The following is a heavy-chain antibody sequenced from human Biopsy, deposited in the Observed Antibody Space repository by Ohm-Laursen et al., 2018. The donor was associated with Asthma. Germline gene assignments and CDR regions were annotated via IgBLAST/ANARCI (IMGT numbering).Heavy chain of an antibody. V-gene: IGHV3-23*01. CDR2: ISASGNST. D-gene: IGHD5-18*01. Sequence: SLRLSCAASGFRFKSYAVSWVHQAPGKGPERVSTISASGNSTYYGDSVKGRFTISRDNSKNTLFLHMNSLRADDTAVYYCAKGMDTFDIWGQGTLVTVSS. J-gene: IGHJ3*02. CDR1: GFRFKSYA. CDR3: AKGMDTFDI.